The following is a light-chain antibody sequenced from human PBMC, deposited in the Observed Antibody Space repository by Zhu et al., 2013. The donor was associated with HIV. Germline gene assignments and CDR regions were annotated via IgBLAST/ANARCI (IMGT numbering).Light chain of an antibody. CDR3: QQYGSSPLT. V-gene: IGKV3-20*01. CDR2: GAS. Sequence: EIVMTQSPATLSVSPGERATLSCRASQSVSSNLAWYQQKPGQAPRLLIYGASSRATGIPDRFSGSGSGTDFILTISRLEPEDFAVYYCQQYGSSPLTFGGGTKVEIK. CDR1: QSVSSN. J-gene: IGKJ4*01.